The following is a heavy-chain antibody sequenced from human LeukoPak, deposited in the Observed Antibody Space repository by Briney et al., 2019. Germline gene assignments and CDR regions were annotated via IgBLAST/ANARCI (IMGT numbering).Heavy chain of an antibody. CDR2: IYTSGST. V-gene: IGHV4-61*02. CDR1: GNSISSGDNY. D-gene: IGHD3-22*01. CDR3: ARHYDSSGYYPRAFDI. Sequence: SETLSLTCTVSGNSISSGDNYWSWIRQPAGKGLEWIGRIYTSGSTNYNPSLKSRVTISGDTSKNQFSLKLSSVTAADTAVYYCARHYDSSGYYPRAFDIWGQGTMVTVSS. J-gene: IGHJ3*02.